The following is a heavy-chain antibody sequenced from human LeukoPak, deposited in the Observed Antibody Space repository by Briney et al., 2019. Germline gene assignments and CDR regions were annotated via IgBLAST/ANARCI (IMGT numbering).Heavy chain of an antibody. V-gene: IGHV4-61*02. CDR2: IYTSGST. D-gene: IGHD4-23*01. Sequence: SETLSLTCTVSGGSVSSGSYYWSWIRQPAGKGLEWIGRIYTSGSTNYNPSLKSRVTISVDTSKNQFSLKLSSVTAAVTAVYYCARALVTTVVTNYFDYWGQGTLVTVSS. J-gene: IGHJ4*02. CDR3: ARALVTTVVTNYFDY. CDR1: GGSVSSGSYY.